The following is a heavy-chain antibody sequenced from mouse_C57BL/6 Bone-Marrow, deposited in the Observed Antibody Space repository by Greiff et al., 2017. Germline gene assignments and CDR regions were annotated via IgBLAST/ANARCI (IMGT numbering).Heavy chain of an antibody. Sequence: EVMLVESGGGLVKPGGSLKLSCAASGFTFSDYGMHWVRQAPEKGLEWVAYISSGSSTIYYAATVKGRFTISRDNAKNTLFLQMTSLRSEDTAMYYCASAYAMDYWGQGTSVTVSS. CDR3: ASAYAMDY. CDR2: ISSGSSTI. V-gene: IGHV5-17*01. CDR1: GFTFSDYG. J-gene: IGHJ4*01.